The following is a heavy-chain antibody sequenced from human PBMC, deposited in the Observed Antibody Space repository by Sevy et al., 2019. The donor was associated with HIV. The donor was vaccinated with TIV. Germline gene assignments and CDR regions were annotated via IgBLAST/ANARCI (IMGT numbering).Heavy chain of an antibody. Sequence: GGSLRLSCAASGFTFSKYWMGWVHQAPGKGLEWVVNIKQDAGQKYYVDSVKGRFTISRDNAKNSLYLQMNSLRAEDTAVYFCARDDGNYYFHYWGQGTLVTVSS. D-gene: IGHD1-7*01. V-gene: IGHV3-7*01. CDR2: IKQDAGQK. J-gene: IGHJ4*02. CDR3: ARDDGNYYFHY. CDR1: GFTFSKYW.